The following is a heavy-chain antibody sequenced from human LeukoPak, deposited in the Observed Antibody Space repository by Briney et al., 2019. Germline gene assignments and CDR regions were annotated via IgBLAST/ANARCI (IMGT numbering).Heavy chain of an antibody. V-gene: IGHV1-18*01. Sequence: ASVTVSCKASGYTFTSDGISWVRQAPGQGLEWMGWISACNGNTNYAQKLQGRVTMTTDTSTSTAYMELRSLRSEDTAVYYCAGTGRTNLVTPEFYWGQGTLVTVSS. D-gene: IGHD4-23*01. CDR1: GYTFTSDG. CDR3: AGTGRTNLVTPEFY. CDR2: ISACNGNT. J-gene: IGHJ4*02.